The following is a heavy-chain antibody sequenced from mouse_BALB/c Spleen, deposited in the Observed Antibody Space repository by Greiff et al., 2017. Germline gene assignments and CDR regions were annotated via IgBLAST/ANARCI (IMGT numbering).Heavy chain of an antibody. J-gene: IGHJ2*01. V-gene: IGHV5-17*02. CDR1: GFTFSSFG. CDR3: ARGVWNYFDY. D-gene: IGHD2-10*02. Sequence: KLVESGGGLVQPGGSRKLSCAASGFTFSSFGMHWVRQAPEKGLEWVAYISSGSSTIYYADTVKGRFTISRDNPKNTLFLQMTSLRSEDTAMYYCARGVWNYFDYWGQGTTLTVSS. CDR2: ISSGSSTI.